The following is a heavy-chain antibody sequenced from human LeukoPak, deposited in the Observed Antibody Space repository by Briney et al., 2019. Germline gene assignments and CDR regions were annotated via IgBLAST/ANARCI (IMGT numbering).Heavy chain of an antibody. V-gene: IGHV3-21*01. J-gene: IGHJ4*02. D-gene: IGHD3-10*01. CDR2: ISSSSSYI. CDR3: ARDGASYYYGSGSFDY. Sequence: GGSLRLSCTASGFTFSSYSMNWVRQAPGKGLEWVSSISSSSSYIYYADSVKGRFTISRDNAKNSLYLQMNSLRAEDTAVYYCARDGASYYYGSGSFDYWGQGTLVTVSS. CDR1: GFTFSSYS.